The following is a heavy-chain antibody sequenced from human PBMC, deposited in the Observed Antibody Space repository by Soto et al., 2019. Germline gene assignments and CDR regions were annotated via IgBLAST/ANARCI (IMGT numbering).Heavy chain of an antibody. Sequence: QVQLVESGGGVVQPGRSLRLSCAASGFTFSSYAMHWVRQAPGKGLEWVAVISYDGSNKYYADSVKGRFTISRDNSKNTLYLQMTSLRAEDKGVYYCARPSQRRGYSYAWGYWGQGTLVTVSS. J-gene: IGHJ4*02. CDR1: GFTFSSYA. V-gene: IGHV3-30-3*01. D-gene: IGHD5-18*01. CDR3: ARPSQRRGYSYAWGY. CDR2: ISYDGSNK.